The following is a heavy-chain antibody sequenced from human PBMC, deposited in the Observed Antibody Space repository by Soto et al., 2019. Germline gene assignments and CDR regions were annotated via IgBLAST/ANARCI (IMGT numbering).Heavy chain of an antibody. J-gene: IGHJ5*02. CDR3: AHRTTTVTRWFDP. Sequence: QITLKEAGHTLVKPPQPLTLTCTFSGFSLTTSGVGVCWIRQPTGKALEWLALIYWADDQRYSPSLKSRLTITKDTSKTQVVLTMTNMEPADTATYFGAHRTTTVTRWFDPWGQGTLGTVAS. CDR2: IYWADDQ. CDR1: GFSLTTSGVG. D-gene: IGHD4-17*01. V-gene: IGHV2-5*02.